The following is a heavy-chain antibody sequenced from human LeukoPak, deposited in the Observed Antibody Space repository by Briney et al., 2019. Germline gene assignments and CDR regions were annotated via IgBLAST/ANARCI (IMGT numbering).Heavy chain of an antibody. V-gene: IGHV6-1*01. Sequence: SQTLSLTCAISGDSVSSNSTAWNWIRQSPSRGLEWLGRTYYRSKWYNDYTVSVKSRITFNPDTSKNQFSLHLNSVTPEDTVVYYCARKRLSADSFDIWGQGTLVTVSS. CDR1: GDSVSSNSTA. CDR3: ARKRLSADSFDI. J-gene: IGHJ3*02. D-gene: IGHD4/OR15-4a*01. CDR2: TYYRSKWYN.